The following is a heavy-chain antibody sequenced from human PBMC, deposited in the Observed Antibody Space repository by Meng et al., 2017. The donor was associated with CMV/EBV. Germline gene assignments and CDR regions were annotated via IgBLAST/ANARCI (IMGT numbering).Heavy chain of an antibody. CDR2: ISSSSSYI. Sequence: GESLKISCAASGFTFSSYSMNWVRQAPGKGLEWVSSISSSSSYIYYADSVKGRFTISRDNAKNSLYLQMNSLSAEDTAVYYCARNPDYDFWSGYSPLDYWGQGTLVTVSS. D-gene: IGHD3-3*01. CDR3: ARNPDYDFWSGYSPLDY. CDR1: GFTFSSYS. V-gene: IGHV3-21*01. J-gene: IGHJ4*02.